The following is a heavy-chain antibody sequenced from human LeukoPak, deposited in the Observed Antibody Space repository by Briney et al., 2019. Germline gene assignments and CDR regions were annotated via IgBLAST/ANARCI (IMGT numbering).Heavy chain of an antibody. CDR2: ISSTGGTI. V-gene: IGHV3-48*01. CDR3: ARGEVFDWLLLGGY. Sequence: PGGSLRLSCAASGFTFRNYHMNWVRQAPGKGLEWVSFISSTGGTIYYADSVKGRFTISRDNSKNTLYLQMNSLRAEDTAVYYCARGEVFDWLLLGGYWGQGTLVTVSS. J-gene: IGHJ4*02. CDR1: GFTFRNYH. D-gene: IGHD3-9*01.